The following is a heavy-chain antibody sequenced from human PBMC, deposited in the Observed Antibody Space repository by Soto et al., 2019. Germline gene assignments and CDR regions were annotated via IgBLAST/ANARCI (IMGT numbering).Heavy chain of an antibody. CDR3: ARSNWGTFDY. D-gene: IGHD7-27*01. J-gene: IGHJ4*02. CDR2: IYYSGRT. V-gene: IGHV4-59*01. Sequence: SETLSLTCTGSGGSISSYYWSWIRQPPGKGLEWIGYIYYSGRTNYNPSLKSRVTITVATSKTQFSLKLSSVTAADTAVYYCARSNWGTFDYWGQGTLVTVSP. CDR1: GGSISSYY.